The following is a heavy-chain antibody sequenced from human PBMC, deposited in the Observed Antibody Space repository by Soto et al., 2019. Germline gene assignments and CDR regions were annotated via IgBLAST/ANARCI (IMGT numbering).Heavy chain of an antibody. J-gene: IGHJ4*02. CDR1: GFTFSSYA. D-gene: IGHD6-25*01. CDR2: ISYDGSNK. CDR3: ARESGVTAASDFDY. Sequence: GGSLRLSCAASGFTFSSYAMHWVRQAPGKGLEWVAFISYDGSNKYYADSVKGRFTISRDNSKNTLYLQMSSLRAEDTAVYYCARESGVTAASDFDYWGLGTLVTVSS. V-gene: IGHV3-30-3*01.